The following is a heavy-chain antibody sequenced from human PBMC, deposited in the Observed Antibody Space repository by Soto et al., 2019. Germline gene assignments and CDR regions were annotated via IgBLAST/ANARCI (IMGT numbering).Heavy chain of an antibody. D-gene: IGHD3-3*01. CDR1: GGSISGGDYY. CDR3: ARGNTIFGVVIIPGYFDY. V-gene: IGHV4-30-4*01. J-gene: IGHJ4*02. Sequence: SETLSLTCTVSGGSISGGDYYWSGIGHPPGKGLEWIGYIYYSGITYYNPSLKSRVTISVDTSKNQFSLKLSSVTAADTAVYYCARGNTIFGVVIIPGYFDYWGQGTLVTVSS. CDR2: IYYSGIT.